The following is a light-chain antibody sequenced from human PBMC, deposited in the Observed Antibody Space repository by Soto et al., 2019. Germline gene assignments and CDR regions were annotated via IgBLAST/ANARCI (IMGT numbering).Light chain of an antibody. CDR1: SSSIGAFYD. CDR3: QSYDSRLXGYV. Sequence: QSLLTQPPSVSGAPGQRVTISCAGSSSSIGAFYDLHWYQQLPGASPKLLIYANSNRPAGVPDRFSGSKSGTSASLAITGLQDEDEADYYCQSYDSRLXGYVLGSGTKVXV. CDR2: ANS. J-gene: IGLJ1*01. V-gene: IGLV1-40*01.